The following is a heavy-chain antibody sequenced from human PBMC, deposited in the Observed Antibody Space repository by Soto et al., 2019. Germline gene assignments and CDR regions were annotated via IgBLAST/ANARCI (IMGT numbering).Heavy chain of an antibody. J-gene: IGHJ3*02. CDR3: ARRVEDTAMVYDAFDI. Sequence: GESLKISCKGSGYSFSNYWIGWVRQMPGKGLEWMGIIYPGDSDTRYSPSLQGQVTISADKSISTAYLQWSSLKASDTAMYFCARRVEDTAMVYDAFDIWGQRTMVTVSS. CDR2: IYPGDSDT. CDR1: GYSFSNYW. D-gene: IGHD5-18*01. V-gene: IGHV5-51*01.